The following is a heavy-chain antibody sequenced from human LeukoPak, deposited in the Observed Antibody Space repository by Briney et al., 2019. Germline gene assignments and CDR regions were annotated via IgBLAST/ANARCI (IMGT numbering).Heavy chain of an antibody. D-gene: IGHD3-10*01. V-gene: IGHV3-21*05. CDR3: AREAAYGSGSNNFDY. Sequence: GGSLRLSCAASGFTFSSYEMNWVRQAPGKGLEWVSYISSSSSYTNYADSVKGRFTISRDNAKNSLYLQMNSLRAEDTAVYYCAREAAYGSGSNNFDYWGQGTLVTVSS. CDR1: GFTFSSYE. CDR2: ISSSSSYT. J-gene: IGHJ4*02.